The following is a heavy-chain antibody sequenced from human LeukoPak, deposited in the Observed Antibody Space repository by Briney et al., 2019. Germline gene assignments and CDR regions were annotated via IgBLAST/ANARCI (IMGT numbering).Heavy chain of an antibody. Sequence: ASVKVSCKASGYTFTGYCMHWVRQAPGQGLEWMGWINPNSGGTSYAQKFQGRVTMTRDTSTSTVYMELSSLRSEDTAVYYCARALGTIQFWDYWGQGTLVTVSS. D-gene: IGHD3-3*01. CDR1: GYTFTGYC. CDR2: INPNSGGT. V-gene: IGHV1-2*02. CDR3: ARALGTIQFWDY. J-gene: IGHJ4*02.